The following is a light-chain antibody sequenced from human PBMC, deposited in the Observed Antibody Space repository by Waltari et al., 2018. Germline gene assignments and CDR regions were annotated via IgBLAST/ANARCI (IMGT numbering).Light chain of an antibody. CDR1: SSNIGTTT. CDR3: AARGDTLNGVV. Sequence: QSVLTQPPSVSATPGQRVAISCSGSSSNIGTTTVNWYQQLPGSAPKLLIYTNNHRPSGAPARLAGSKSGTSASLAISGLQPEDEADYYCAARGDTLNGVVFGGGTKLTV. CDR2: TNN. V-gene: IGLV1-44*01. J-gene: IGLJ3*02.